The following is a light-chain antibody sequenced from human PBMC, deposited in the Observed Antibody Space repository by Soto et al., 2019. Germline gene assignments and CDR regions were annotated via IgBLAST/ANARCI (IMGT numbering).Light chain of an antibody. Sequence: QSALTQPASVSGSPGQSITISCTGSSSDVGAYNFVSWYQHHPGKAPKLILYEVTTRPSGVSSRFSGSKSGNTASLTISGLQADDEADYYCSSFTSDRIYVFGPGTKLTVL. CDR1: SSDVGAYNF. V-gene: IGLV2-14*01. CDR3: SSFTSDRIYV. J-gene: IGLJ1*01. CDR2: EVT.